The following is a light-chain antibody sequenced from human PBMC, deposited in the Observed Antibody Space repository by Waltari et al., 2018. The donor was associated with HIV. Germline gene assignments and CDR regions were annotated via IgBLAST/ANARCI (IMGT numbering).Light chain of an antibody. CDR2: DAS. CDR3: QQRSNWPRT. J-gene: IGKJ1*01. Sequence: DIVLTQSQATLSFSPGERATLPCRASQSVSSYLAWYRQKPGQAPRLLIYDASNRATGIPARFSGSGSGSDFTLTISSLEPEDFAVYYCQQRSNWPRTFGQGTKVEIK. CDR1: QSVSSY. V-gene: IGKV3-11*01.